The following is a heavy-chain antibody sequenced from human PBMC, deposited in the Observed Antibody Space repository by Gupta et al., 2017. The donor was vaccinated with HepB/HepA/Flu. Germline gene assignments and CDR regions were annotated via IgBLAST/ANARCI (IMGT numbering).Heavy chain of an antibody. Sequence: EVQLLESGGGLVQPGGSLRLSCAASGFTFSNYPMSWVRQAQGKGLEWVSSITASGGNTYHADSVKGRFIISRDNSKNTLYLQMNSLRAEDTAVYYCARLLVGAGTGSWGQGSLVTVSS. D-gene: IGHD6-13*01. CDR3: ARLLVGAGTGS. J-gene: IGHJ5*02. CDR2: ITASGGNT. CDR1: GFTFSNYP. V-gene: IGHV3-23*01.